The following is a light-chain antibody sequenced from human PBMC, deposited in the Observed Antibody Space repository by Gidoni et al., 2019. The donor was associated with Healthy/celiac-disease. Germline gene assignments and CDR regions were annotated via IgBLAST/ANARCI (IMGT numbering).Light chain of an antibody. J-gene: IGKJ1*01. CDR2: GAS. V-gene: IGKV3-20*01. CDR3: QQYGSSPRT. Sequence: EIVFTQSPGTLSLSPGERATLSCRASQSVSSSYLAWYQQKPGQAPRIRIYGASSRATGSPDRFSGSGSGTDFTLTISRLEPEDFAVYYCQQYGSSPRTFGQGTKVEIK. CDR1: QSVSSSY.